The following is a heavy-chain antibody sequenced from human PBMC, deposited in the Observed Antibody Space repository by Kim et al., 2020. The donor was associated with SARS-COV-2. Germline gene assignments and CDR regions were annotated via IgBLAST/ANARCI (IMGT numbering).Heavy chain of an antibody. J-gene: IGHJ6*02. CDR1: GFTFSSYG. V-gene: IGHV3-33*05. D-gene: IGHD3-10*01. Sequence: GGSLRLSCAASGFTFSSYGMHWVRQAPGKGLEWVAVISYDGSNKYYADSVKGRFTISRDNSKNTLYLQMNSLRAEDTAVYYCARDRRYYGSGSYSDWDYGMDVWGQGTTVTVSS. CDR3: ARDRRYYGSGSYSDWDYGMDV. CDR2: ISYDGSNK.